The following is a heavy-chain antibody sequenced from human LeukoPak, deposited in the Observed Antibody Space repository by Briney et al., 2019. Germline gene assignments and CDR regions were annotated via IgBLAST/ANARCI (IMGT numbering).Heavy chain of an antibody. CDR2: IKQDGSEK. Sequence: GGSLRLSCAASGLTFISTWMSWVRHAPGKGLEWVASIKQDGSEKSYVDSVKGRFTISRDNAKNSVYLQMNSLRAEDTAVYYCAREEGLSWFDPWGQGTLVTVSS. CDR3: AREEGLSWFDP. CDR1: GLTFISTW. V-gene: IGHV3-7*01. J-gene: IGHJ5*02.